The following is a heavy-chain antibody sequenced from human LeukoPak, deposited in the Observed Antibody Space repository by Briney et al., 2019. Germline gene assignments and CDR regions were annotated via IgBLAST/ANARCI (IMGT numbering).Heavy chain of an antibody. CDR3: ARVYRYADSYGMDV. Sequence: PGGSLRLSCAASGFTVSSNYMSWVRQAPGKGLEWVSVIYSGGSTYYADSVKGRFTISRDNAKNTLYLQMNSLRAEDTAVYYCARVYRYADSYGMDVWGQGTTVTVSS. V-gene: IGHV3-66*01. CDR1: GFTVSSNY. CDR2: IYSGGST. J-gene: IGHJ6*02. D-gene: IGHD3-16*02.